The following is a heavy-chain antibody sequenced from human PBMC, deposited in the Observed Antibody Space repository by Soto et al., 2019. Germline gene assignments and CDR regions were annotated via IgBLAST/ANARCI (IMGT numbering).Heavy chain of an antibody. J-gene: IGHJ4*02. Sequence: PGGSLRLSCAASGFTFSSYGMHWVRQAPGKGLEWVAVIWYDGSNKYYADSVKGRFTISRDNSKNTLYLQMNSLRAEDTAVYYCARGQDYYDSSGYYAAPYYYFDYWGQGTLVTVSS. V-gene: IGHV3-33*01. D-gene: IGHD3-22*01. CDR3: ARGQDYYDSSGYYAAPYYYFDY. CDR2: IWYDGSNK. CDR1: GFTFSSYG.